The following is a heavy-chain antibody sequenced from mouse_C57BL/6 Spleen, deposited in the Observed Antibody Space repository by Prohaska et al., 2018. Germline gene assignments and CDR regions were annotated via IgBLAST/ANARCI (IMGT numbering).Heavy chain of an antibody. Sequence: QVQLQQPGSELVRPGTSVKLSCKASGYTFTSYWMHWVKQMPGQGLELIGVIDPSDSYTNYNQKFKCKAKLTVDTSSSTAYMLLSSVTSEDSAVEYCASTLYDEDDELGYWVLGILVTVSA. D-gene: IGHD2-4*01. CDR3: ASTLYDEDDELGY. CDR2: IDPSDSYT. V-gene: IGHV1-59*01. J-gene: IGHJ3*02. CDR1: GYTFTSYW.